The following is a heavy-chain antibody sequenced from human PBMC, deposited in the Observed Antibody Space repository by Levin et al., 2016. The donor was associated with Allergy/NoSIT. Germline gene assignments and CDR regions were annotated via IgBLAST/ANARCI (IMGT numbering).Heavy chain of an antibody. CDR1: GLTFSNYA. CDR2: IWYDGSNK. Sequence: GESLKISCAASGLTFSNYAIHWVRQAPGKGLEWVSIIWYDGSNKYYADSVKGRFTVSRDNSKNTVYLQMNSLRAEDTAVYYCARANCGGDCYSPLRYYFDYWGQGTLVTVSS. CDR3: ARANCGGDCYSPLRYYFDY. V-gene: IGHV3-33*01. J-gene: IGHJ4*02. D-gene: IGHD2-21*02.